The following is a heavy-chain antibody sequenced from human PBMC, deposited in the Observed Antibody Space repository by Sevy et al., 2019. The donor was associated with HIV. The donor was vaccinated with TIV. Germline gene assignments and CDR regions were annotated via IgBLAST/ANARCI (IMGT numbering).Heavy chain of an antibody. Sequence: GGSLRLSCAASGFTFSNYAMSWVRQAPGKGLEWVSSISRSGSSTDYADSVKGRFTISRDKSMNTLYLQMNSLRAEDTAVYYCAKVDVVVPVADYGLDVWGQRTTVTVSS. V-gene: IGHV3-23*01. CDR3: AKVDVVVPVADYGLDV. CDR1: GFTFSNYA. D-gene: IGHD2-2*01. J-gene: IGHJ6*02. CDR2: ISRSGSST.